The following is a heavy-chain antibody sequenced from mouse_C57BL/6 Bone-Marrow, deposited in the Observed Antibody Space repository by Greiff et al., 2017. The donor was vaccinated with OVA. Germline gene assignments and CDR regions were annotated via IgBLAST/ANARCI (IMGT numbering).Heavy chain of an antibody. V-gene: IGHV1-54*01. Sequence: QVQLQQSGAELVRPGTSVKVSCKASGYAFTNYLIEWVKQRPGQGLEWIGVINPGSGGTNYNEKFKGKATLTADKSSSTAYMQLSSLTSEDSAVYCCARQGPFYFDYWGQGTTLTVSS. CDR1: GYAFTNYL. CDR3: ARQGPFYFDY. CDR2: INPGSGGT. D-gene: IGHD3-3*01. J-gene: IGHJ2*01.